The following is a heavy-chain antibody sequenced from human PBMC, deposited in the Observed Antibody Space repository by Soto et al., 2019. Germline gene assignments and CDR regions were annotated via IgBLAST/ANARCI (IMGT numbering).Heavy chain of an antibody. CDR2: ISSSSSYT. Sequence: PGGSLRLSCAASGFTFSDFYMTWIRQAPGKGLEWVSYISSSSSYTNYADSVKGRFTISRDNAKNSLYLQMNSLRAEDTAVYYCARNRVPYSSSPLFDYWGQGTLVTV. J-gene: IGHJ4*02. CDR3: ARNRVPYSSSPLFDY. D-gene: IGHD6-6*01. V-gene: IGHV3-11*06. CDR1: GFTFSDFY.